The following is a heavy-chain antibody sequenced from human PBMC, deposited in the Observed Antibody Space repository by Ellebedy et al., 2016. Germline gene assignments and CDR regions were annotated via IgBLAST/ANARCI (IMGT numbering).Heavy chain of an antibody. V-gene: IGHV3-23*01. D-gene: IGHD5-18*01. Sequence: GESLKISXAASGFTFSSYAMSWVRQAPGKGLEWVSGISGGGGSTYYADSVKGRFTISRDNSKNTLYLQMDSLIAKDTAVYYCAKGLQLWIPMIDYWGQGILVTVSS. CDR1: GFTFSSYA. CDR3: AKGLQLWIPMIDY. J-gene: IGHJ4*02. CDR2: ISGGGGST.